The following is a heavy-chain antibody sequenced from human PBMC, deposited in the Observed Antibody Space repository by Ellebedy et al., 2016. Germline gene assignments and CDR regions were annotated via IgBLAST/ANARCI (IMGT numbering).Heavy chain of an antibody. Sequence: GGSLRLSXVASGLTFSRSWMNWVRQAPGKGLKWVANMNGDKSERYYVDSVKGRFTISRDDAKNSLYLQMNSLRAEDTGVYYCAGSSGWVFDYWGQGTLVTVSS. CDR3: AGSSGWVFDY. CDR2: MNGDKSER. D-gene: IGHD6-19*01. CDR1: GLTFSRSW. V-gene: IGHV3-7*01. J-gene: IGHJ4*02.